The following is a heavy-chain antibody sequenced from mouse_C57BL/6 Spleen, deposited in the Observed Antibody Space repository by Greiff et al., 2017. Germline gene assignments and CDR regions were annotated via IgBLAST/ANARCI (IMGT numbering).Heavy chain of an antibody. CDR1: GFTFSSYT. CDR2: ISGGGGNT. D-gene: IGHD1-1*01. J-gene: IGHJ1*03. CDR3: ARIPLIYYYGCFDV. Sequence: EVKVVESGGGLVKPGGSLKLSCAASGFTFSSYTMSWVRQTPEKRLEWVATISGGGGNTYYPDSVKGRFTISRDNAKNTLYLQMISLRSEDTALYYCARIPLIYYYGCFDVWGTGTTVTVSS. V-gene: IGHV5-9*01.